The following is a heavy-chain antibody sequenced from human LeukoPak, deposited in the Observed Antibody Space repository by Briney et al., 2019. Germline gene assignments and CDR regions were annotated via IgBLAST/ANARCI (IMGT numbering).Heavy chain of an antibody. CDR1: GVSISSSNSY. J-gene: IGHJ6*03. CDR3: ARGYRRIRGRWNYYYMDV. D-gene: IGHD3-10*01. Sequence: PSETLSLTCTVSGVSISSSNSYWGWIRQPPGKGLEWIGSIYYSGNTYYNASLKSQVSISIDTSKNQFSLRLTSVTAADTAVYYCARGYRRIRGRWNYYYMDVWGKGTTVTVSS. CDR2: IYYSGNT. V-gene: IGHV4-39*01.